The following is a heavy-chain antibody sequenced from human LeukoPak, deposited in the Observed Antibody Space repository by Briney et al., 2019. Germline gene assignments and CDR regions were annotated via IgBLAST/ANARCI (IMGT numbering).Heavy chain of an antibody. CDR2: INPNSGGT. Sequence: GASVKVSCKASGYTFTGYYMHWVRQAPGQGLEWIGRINPNSGGTNYAQMFQGRVTMTRETSISTAYMELSRLRSDDTAGYYCARGGHDFGSGYPDYWGQGTLVTVSS. CDR1: GYTFTGYY. V-gene: IGHV1-2*06. D-gene: IGHD3-3*01. J-gene: IGHJ4*02. CDR3: ARGGHDFGSGYPDY.